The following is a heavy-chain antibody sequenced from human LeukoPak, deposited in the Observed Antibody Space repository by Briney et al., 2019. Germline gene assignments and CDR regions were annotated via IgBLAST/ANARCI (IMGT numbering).Heavy chain of an antibody. Sequence: SETLSLTCAVSGYSISSGYYWGWIRQPPGKGLEWIGSIYHSGSTCYNPSLKSRVTISVDTSKNQFSLKLSSVTAADTAVYYCARHGGVITFVGVIVLYYFDYWGQGTLVSVSS. D-gene: IGHD3-16*02. CDR3: ARHGGVITFVGVIVLYYFDY. CDR2: IYHSGST. V-gene: IGHV4-38-2*01. CDR1: GYSISSGYY. J-gene: IGHJ4*02.